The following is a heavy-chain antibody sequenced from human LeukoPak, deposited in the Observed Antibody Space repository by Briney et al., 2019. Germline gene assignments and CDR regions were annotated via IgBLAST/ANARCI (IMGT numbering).Heavy chain of an antibody. CDR3: ARGYYGSGRVDY. CDR2: MNPNSGNT. Sequence: ASVKVSCKASGYTFTSYDISWVRQATGQGLEWMGWMNPNSGNTGYAQKFQGRVTMTRNTSISTAYMELSSLRSEDTAVYYCARGYYGSGRVDYWGQGTLVTVSS. V-gene: IGHV1-8*01. J-gene: IGHJ4*02. CDR1: GYTFTSYD. D-gene: IGHD3-10*01.